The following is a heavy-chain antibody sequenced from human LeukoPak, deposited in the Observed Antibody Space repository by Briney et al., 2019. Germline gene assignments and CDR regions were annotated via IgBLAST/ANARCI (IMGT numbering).Heavy chain of an antibody. Sequence: ASVKVSCKASGGTFSSYAISWVRQAPGQGLEWMGGIIPIFGTANYAQKFQGRVTITADKSTSTAYMELSSLRSEDTAVYYCARDEYYYDSSGYPTPGLWGQGTLVTVSS. V-gene: IGHV1-69*06. J-gene: IGHJ4*02. CDR2: IIPIFGTA. CDR3: ARDEYYYDSSGYPTPGL. D-gene: IGHD3-22*01. CDR1: GGTFSSYA.